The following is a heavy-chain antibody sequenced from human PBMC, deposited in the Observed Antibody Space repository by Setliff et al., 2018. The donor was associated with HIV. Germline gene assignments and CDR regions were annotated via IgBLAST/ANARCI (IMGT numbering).Heavy chain of an antibody. V-gene: IGHV1-69*13. CDR1: GGTFSSFG. CDR3: ARSDSGWPHYQYHHMDV. CDR2: IIPVFGKV. D-gene: IGHD6-19*01. Sequence: SVKVSCKASGGTFSSFGINWVRQAPGQGLEWMGGIIPVFGKVEYAQRFQGRVKITADESTSTAYMEMSSLRSEDMAIYYCARSDSGWPHYQYHHMDVWGKGTTVTVSS. J-gene: IGHJ6*04.